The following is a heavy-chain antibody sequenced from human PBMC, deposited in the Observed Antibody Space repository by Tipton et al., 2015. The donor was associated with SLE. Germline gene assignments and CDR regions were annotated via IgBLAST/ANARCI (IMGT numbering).Heavy chain of an antibody. CDR3: ARDSPGSGGYYYGMDV. Sequence: TLSLTCTVSGGSVSSGSYYWSWIRQPPGKGLEWIGYIYYTGSTNYNPSLKSRVTISVDTSENQFSLRLSSVTAADTAVYYCARDSPGSGGYYYGMDVWGQGTTVTVSS. CDR1: GGSVSSGSYY. D-gene: IGHD1-26*01. V-gene: IGHV4-61*01. J-gene: IGHJ6*02. CDR2: IYYTGST.